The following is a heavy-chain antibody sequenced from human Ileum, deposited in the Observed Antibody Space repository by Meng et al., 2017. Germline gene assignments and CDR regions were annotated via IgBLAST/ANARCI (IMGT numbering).Heavy chain of an antibody. V-gene: IGHV4-34*01. D-gene: IGHD1-26*01. CDR2: IHHSGRT. J-gene: IGHJ4*02. CDR3: VRGPARETHDFDY. Sequence: QVQLNQWGACLLRPSETLSLTCAVFGGSFNDYYWSWVRQSPGKGLEWIGQIHHSGRTNYKSSLERRVTISVDTSKSQFSLKLTSVTAADTAMYYCVRGPARETHDFDYWGQGALVTVSS. CDR1: GGSFNDYY.